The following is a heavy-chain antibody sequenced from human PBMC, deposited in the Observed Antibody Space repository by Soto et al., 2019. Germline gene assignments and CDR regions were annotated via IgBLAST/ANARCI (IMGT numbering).Heavy chain of an antibody. CDR2: INHSGST. J-gene: IGHJ4*02. CDR3: ARGLWIAVAGTAMGY. CDR1: GGSFSGYY. V-gene: IGHV4-34*01. Sequence: QVQLQQWGAGLLKPSETLSLTCAVYGGSFSGYYWSWIRQPPGKGLEWIGEINHSGSTNYNPSLKSRVTISVDTSKNQFSLKLSSVTAADTAVYYCARGLWIAVAGTAMGYWGQGTLVTVSS. D-gene: IGHD6-19*01.